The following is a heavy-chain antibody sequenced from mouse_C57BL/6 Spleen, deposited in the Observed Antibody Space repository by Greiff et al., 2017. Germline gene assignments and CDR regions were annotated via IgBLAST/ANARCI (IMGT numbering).Heavy chain of an antibody. CDR2: IDPSDSYT. CDR3: APNYGGVFAY. V-gene: IGHV1-69*01. J-gene: IGHJ3*01. Sequence: QVQLQQPGAELVMPGASVKLSCKASGYTFTSYWMHWVKQRPGQGLEWIGEIDPSDSYTNYNQKFKGKFTLTVDKSSSTAYMQRSSLTSEDSAVYYCAPNYGGVFAYWGQGTLVTVSA. CDR1: GYTFTSYW. D-gene: IGHD1-1*01.